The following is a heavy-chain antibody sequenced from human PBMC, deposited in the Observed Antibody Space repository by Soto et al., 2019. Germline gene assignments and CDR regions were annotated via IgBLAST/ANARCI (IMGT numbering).Heavy chain of an antibody. CDR2: IYYSGST. Sequence: SETLSLTCTVSGGSISSYYWSWIRQPPGKGLEWIGYIYYSGSTNYNPSLKSRVTISVDTSKNQFSLKLSSVTAADTAVYYCARALPQYCSGGSCYPPTFDYWGQGTLVTVSS. J-gene: IGHJ4*02. CDR3: ARALPQYCSGGSCYPPTFDY. D-gene: IGHD2-15*01. CDR1: GGSISSYY. V-gene: IGHV4-59*01.